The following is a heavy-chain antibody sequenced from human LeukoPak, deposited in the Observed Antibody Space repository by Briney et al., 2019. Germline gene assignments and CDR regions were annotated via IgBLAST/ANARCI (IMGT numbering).Heavy chain of an antibody. D-gene: IGHD6-13*01. Sequence: SETLSLTCSVSGGSMRSSRNYWGWIRQPPGKGLEWIASIYHSGSTNYNPSLKSRVTISVDTSKNQFSLKLSSVTAADTAVYYCARVVGLTGYSSSWYSGYYYYMDVWGKGTTVTVSS. CDR2: IYHSGST. CDR3: ARVVGLTGYSSSWYSGYYYYMDV. V-gene: IGHV4-39*07. J-gene: IGHJ6*03. CDR1: GGSMRSSRNY.